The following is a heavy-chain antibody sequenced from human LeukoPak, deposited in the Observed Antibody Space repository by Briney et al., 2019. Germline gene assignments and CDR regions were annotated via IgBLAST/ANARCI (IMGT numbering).Heavy chain of an antibody. J-gene: IGHJ4*02. Sequence: SETLSLACAVYGGSFSGYYWSWIRQPPGKGLEWIGEINHSGSTNYNPSLKSRVTISVDTSKNQFSLKLSSVTAADTAVYYCARGGGGWYSNYWGQGTLVTVSS. CDR1: GGSFSGYY. CDR3: ARGGGGWYSNY. CDR2: INHSGST. D-gene: IGHD6-19*01. V-gene: IGHV4-34*01.